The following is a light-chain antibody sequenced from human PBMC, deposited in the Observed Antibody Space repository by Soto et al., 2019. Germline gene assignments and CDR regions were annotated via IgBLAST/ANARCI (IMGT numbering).Light chain of an antibody. J-gene: IGLJ2*01. CDR1: SSDVGNYNY. V-gene: IGLV2-14*01. Sequence: ALTQPASVSGSPGQSITISCTGTSSDVGNYNYVSWYQQHPGKAPKLMIYQVSNRPSGVSNRFSGSKSGNTASLTISGLQAEDEADYYCSSYTTSTTVVFGGGTKLTVL. CDR3: SSYTTSTTVV. CDR2: QVS.